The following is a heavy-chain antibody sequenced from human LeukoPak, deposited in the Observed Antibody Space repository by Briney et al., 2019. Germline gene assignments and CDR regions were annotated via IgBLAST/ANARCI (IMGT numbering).Heavy chain of an antibody. Sequence: GESLRHSCGVSGFNLSIEWMRSVRQAPGRGLEWVANIKQDGSEKYYVDSVKGRFTISRDNAKNTLYLQMNSLRAEDTAVYYCAKDATTMVRGVIIKGPFDYWGQGTLVTVSS. J-gene: IGHJ4*02. D-gene: IGHD3-10*01. CDR2: IKQDGSEK. CDR1: GFNLSIEW. CDR3: AKDATTMVRGVIIKGPFDY. V-gene: IGHV3-7*03.